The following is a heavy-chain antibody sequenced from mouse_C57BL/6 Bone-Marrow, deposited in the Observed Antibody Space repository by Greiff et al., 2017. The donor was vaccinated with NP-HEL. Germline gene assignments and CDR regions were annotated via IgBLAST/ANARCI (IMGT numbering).Heavy chain of an antibody. CDR1: GYTFTSYW. D-gene: IGHD1-1*01. Sequence: QVQLQQPGAELVMPGASVKLSCKASGYTFTSYWMHWVKQRPGQGLEWIGEIDPSDSDTNYNQKFKGKTTLTVDKSSSTAYMQLNSLTSEDSAVYNSARDGVITAVVGLPWGYFDVWGSGTTVTVSS. J-gene: IGHJ1*01. CDR3: ARDGVITAVVGLPWGYFDV. CDR2: IDPSDSDT. V-gene: IGHV1-69*01.